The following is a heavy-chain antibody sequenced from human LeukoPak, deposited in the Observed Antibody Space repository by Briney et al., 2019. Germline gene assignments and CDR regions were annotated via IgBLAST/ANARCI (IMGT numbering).Heavy chain of an antibody. J-gene: IGHJ4*02. CDR1: GFTFSDYY. CDR2: ICDSGRTI. V-gene: IGHV3-11*01. Sequence: PGGSLRLSCAASGFTFSDYYMSWIRQAPGEGLEWVSYICDSGRTIYYADSVKGRFTISSDNAKNSVYLQMNNLGAEDTAVYYCARDRLGDYDHSGYYDKWGQGTLVTVSS. D-gene: IGHD3-22*01. CDR3: ARDRLGDYDHSGYYDK.